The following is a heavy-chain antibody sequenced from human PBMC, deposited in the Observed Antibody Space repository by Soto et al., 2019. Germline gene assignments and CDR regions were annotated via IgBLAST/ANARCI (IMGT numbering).Heavy chain of an antibody. Sequence: QLQLQESGPGLVRPSETLSLTCTVSGGSLSSSSFYWGWIRQPPGKGLEWIGSIYYSGTPFYNPSLSSPVTISVATSKNQFSLKVSYVTAAHTAVYYCARHLTSARSWQHFDYWGQGSLVTVSS. CDR3: ARHLTSARSWQHFDY. V-gene: IGHV4-39*01. CDR2: IYYSGTP. D-gene: IGHD6-13*01. J-gene: IGHJ4*02. CDR1: GGSLSSSSFY.